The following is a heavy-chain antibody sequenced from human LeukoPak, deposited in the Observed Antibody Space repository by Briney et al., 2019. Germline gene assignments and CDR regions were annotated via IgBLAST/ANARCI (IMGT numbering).Heavy chain of an antibody. CDR1: GFTFSSYS. CDR3: ARIYYYYYGMDV. V-gene: IGHV3-48*02. Sequence: GGSLRLSCAASGFTFSSYSMNWVRQAPGKGLEWVSYISSSSSAIYYADSVKGRFTISRDNAKNSLYLQMNSLRDEDTAVYYCARIYYYYYGMDVWGQGTTVTVSS. CDR2: ISSSSSAI. J-gene: IGHJ6*02.